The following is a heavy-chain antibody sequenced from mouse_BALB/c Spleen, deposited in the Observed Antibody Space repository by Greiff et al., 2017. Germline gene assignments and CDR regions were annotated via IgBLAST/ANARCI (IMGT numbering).Heavy chain of an antibody. Sequence: QVQLQQSAAELARPGASVKMSCKASGYTFTSYTMHWVKQRPGQGLEWIGYINPSSGYTEYNQKFKDKTTLTADKSSSTAYMQLSSLTSEDSAVYYCARRYGNYPYYYAMDYWGQGTSVTVSS. CDR3: ARRYGNYPYYYAMDY. D-gene: IGHD2-10*02. CDR1: GYTFTSYT. V-gene: IGHV1-4*02. J-gene: IGHJ4*01. CDR2: INPSSGYT.